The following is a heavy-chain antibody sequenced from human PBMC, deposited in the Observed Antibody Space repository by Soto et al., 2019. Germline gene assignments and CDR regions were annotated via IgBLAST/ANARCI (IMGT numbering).Heavy chain of an antibody. D-gene: IGHD3-9*01. CDR1: GFTFSSYG. Sequence: GGSLRLSCAASGFTFSSYGMHWVRQAPGKGLEWVAVISYDGSNKYYADSVKGRFTISRDNSKNTLYLQMNSLRAEDTAVYYCARALLRYFDWEDYYFDYWGQGTLVTVSS. V-gene: IGHV3-30*03. CDR2: ISYDGSNK. CDR3: ARALLRYFDWEDYYFDY. J-gene: IGHJ4*02.